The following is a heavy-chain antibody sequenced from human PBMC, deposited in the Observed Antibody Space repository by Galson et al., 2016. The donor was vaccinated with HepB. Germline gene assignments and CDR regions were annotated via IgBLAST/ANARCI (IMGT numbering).Heavy chain of an antibody. J-gene: IGHJ6*02. V-gene: IGHV4-59*08. CDR2: IYYSGSS. Sequence: SETLSLTCTVSNGSISNYLWSWIRQPPGKRLEWIGYIYYSGSSNYNPSLKSRLTISVDTSKNQFSLKLNSVTAADTAVYYCARRGAYYYYGMDVWGQGTTVTVSS. CDR1: NGSISNYL. CDR3: ARRGAYYYYGMDV. D-gene: IGHD1-26*01.